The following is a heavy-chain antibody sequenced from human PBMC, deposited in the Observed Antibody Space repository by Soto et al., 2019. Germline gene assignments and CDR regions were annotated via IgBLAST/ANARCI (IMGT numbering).Heavy chain of an antibody. D-gene: IGHD2-21*02. CDR3: ARAWVVVTAPDY. Sequence: QVQLVQSGAEEKKPGASVKVSCKASGYTFTSYAMHWVRQAPGQRLEWMGWINAGNGNTKYSQKLHGRVTITRDTSASTAYMELSSLRSEDTAVYYCARAWVVVTAPDYWGQGTLVTVSS. J-gene: IGHJ4*02. CDR2: INAGNGNT. CDR1: GYTFTSYA. V-gene: IGHV1-3*05.